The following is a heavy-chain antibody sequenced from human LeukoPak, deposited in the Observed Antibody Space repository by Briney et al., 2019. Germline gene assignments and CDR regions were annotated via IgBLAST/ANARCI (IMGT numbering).Heavy chain of an antibody. V-gene: IGHV4-34*01. CDR2: INHSGST. J-gene: IGHJ6*03. Sequence: SETLSLTCAVYGGSFSGYYWSWIRQPPGKGLEWMGEINHSGSTNYNPSLKSRVTISVDTSKNQFSLKLSSVTAADTAVYYCARGQGYYYYYMDVWGKGTTVTVSS. CDR3: ARGQGYYYYYMDV. CDR1: GGSFSGYY.